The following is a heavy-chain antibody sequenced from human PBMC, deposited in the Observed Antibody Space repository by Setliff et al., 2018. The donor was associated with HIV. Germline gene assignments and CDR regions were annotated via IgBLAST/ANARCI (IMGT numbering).Heavy chain of an antibody. CDR2: ILSTGERT. V-gene: IGHV3-23*01. CDR3: AKELAASGLGYFDS. J-gene: IGHJ4*02. D-gene: IGHD3-22*01. Sequence: GGSLRLSCAASGFTFSNCAMSWVRQAPGEGLEWVSAILSTGERTFYADSVKGRFTISRDNSKNTVYLQMNSLRAADTAEYYCAKELAASGLGYFDSWGRGILVTVSS. CDR1: GFTFSNCA.